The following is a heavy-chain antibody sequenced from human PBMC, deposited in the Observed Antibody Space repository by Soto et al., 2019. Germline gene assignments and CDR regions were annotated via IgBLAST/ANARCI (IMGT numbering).Heavy chain of an antibody. D-gene: IGHD3-10*01. J-gene: IGHJ4*02. CDR3: ARERVSSSGSPTYYFDY. CDR2: IYSGGST. Sequence: PGGSLRLSCAASGFTVSSNYMSWVRQAPGKGLEWVSVIYSGGSTYYADSVKGRFTISRDNSKNTLYLQMNSLRAEDTAVYYCARERVSSSGSPTYYFDYWGQGTLVTVSS. CDR1: GFTVSSNY. V-gene: IGHV3-66*01.